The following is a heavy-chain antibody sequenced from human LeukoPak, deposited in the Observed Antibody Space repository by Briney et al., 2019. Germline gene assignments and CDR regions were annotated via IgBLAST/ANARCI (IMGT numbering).Heavy chain of an antibody. V-gene: IGHV3-66*01. CDR3: ARDPPAVAANTCA. D-gene: IGHD6-6*01. CDR1: GFTESNNH. J-gene: IGHJ5*02. Sequence: PGGSLRLSCAASGFTESNNHMNWLRQAPGKALEWVSLISSGGDTHYADSVKGRFTISRDSSKNTLFLQMNSLRAEDTAVYYCARDPPAVAANTCAWGQGTMVTVS. CDR2: ISSGGDT.